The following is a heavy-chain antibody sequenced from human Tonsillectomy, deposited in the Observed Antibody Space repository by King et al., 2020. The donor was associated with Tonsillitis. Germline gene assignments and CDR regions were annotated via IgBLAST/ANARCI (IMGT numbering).Heavy chain of an antibody. CDR2: IYHSGSG. D-gene: IGHD5-24*01. Sequence: QLQESGPGLVKPSETLSLTCAVSGYSLTSGYYWGWIRQPPGKGLEWLGSIYHSGSGDYNPSLQSRLTLSVDTSKNEVSRKLSSVTAADTAVYYCARAPLQDTSLPEYWGQGTLVTVSS. CDR1: GYSLTSGYY. V-gene: IGHV4-38-2*01. J-gene: IGHJ4*02. CDR3: ARAPLQDTSLPEY.